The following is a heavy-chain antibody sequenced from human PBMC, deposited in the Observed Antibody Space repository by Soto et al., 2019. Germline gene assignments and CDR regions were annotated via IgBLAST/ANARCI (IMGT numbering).Heavy chain of an antibody. Sequence: SVKVSCKASGGTFSSYAISWVRRAPGQGLEWMGGIIPIFGTANYAQKFQGRVTITADESTSTAYMELSSLRSEDTAVYYCARGINRRYYGMDVWGQGTTVTVSS. V-gene: IGHV1-69*13. CDR2: IIPIFGTA. CDR1: GGTFSSYA. CDR3: ARGINRRYYGMDV. J-gene: IGHJ6*02.